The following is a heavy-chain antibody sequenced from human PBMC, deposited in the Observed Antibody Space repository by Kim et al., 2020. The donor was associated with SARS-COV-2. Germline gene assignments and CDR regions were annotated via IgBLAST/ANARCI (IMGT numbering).Heavy chain of an antibody. D-gene: IGHD6-13*01. CDR3: AKDIRQWKSIAAVYGMDV. Sequence: KGRITNSRDNSKNSLYLQMNSLRTEDTALYYCAKDIRQWKSIAAVYGMDVWGQGTTVTVSS. V-gene: IGHV3-43*01. J-gene: IGHJ6*02.